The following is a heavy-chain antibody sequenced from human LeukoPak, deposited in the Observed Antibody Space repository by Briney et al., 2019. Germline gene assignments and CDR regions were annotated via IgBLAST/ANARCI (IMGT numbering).Heavy chain of an antibody. CDR3: ARSAYSGYDGFDY. D-gene: IGHD5-12*01. CDR1: GFTFSSVS. J-gene: IGHJ4*02. V-gene: IGHV3-48*01. CDR2: ISSSSSTK. Sequence: GGSLRLSCAASGFTFSSVSMNWVRQAPGKGLEWVSYISSSSSTKYYADSVKGRFTISRDNAKNSLYLQMNSLRAEDTAVYYCARSAYSGYDGFDYWGQGTLVTVSS.